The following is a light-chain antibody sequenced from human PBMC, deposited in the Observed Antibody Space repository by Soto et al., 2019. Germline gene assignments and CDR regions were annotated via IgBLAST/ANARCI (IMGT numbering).Light chain of an antibody. CDR3: QQYNSYSRNT. CDR1: QSISSW. J-gene: IGKJ2*01. CDR2: KAS. Sequence: DIQMTQSPSTLSASVGDRVTITCRASQSISSWLAWYQQKPGKAPKLLIYKASSLESGGPSRFIGSGAGTEFTLTISSLQPDDFASYYCQQYNSYSRNTFGQGTKLEIK. V-gene: IGKV1-5*03.